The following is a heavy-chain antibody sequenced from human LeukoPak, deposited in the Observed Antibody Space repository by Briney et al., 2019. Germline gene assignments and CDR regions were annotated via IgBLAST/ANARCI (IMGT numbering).Heavy chain of an antibody. CDR2: IIPLIGVT. J-gene: IGHJ3*02. V-gene: IGHV1-69*04. D-gene: IGHD6-13*01. CDR3: ARFEFSSSWPPYDVFDI. CDR1: GGSFSSYA. Sequence: VASVKVSCKTSGGSFSSYAFSWVRQAPGQGLEWMGRIIPLIGVTNYAQNFQGRVTITTDESTNTVYMEVNSLRSEDTAMYYCARFEFSSSWPPYDVFDIWGKGTMVTVSS.